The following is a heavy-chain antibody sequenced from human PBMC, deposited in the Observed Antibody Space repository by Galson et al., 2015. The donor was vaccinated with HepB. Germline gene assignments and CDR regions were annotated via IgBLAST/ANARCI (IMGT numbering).Heavy chain of an antibody. Sequence: SLRLSCAASGFTFNRHAMSWVRQAPGKGLEWVSVVSGSSDYTFYADSVRGRFTISRDNSKNAVWLQMNSLRADDTAIYFCAKVFPEKTDGWYRQALYYFDSWGQGTRGTVSS. V-gene: IGHV3-23*01. D-gene: IGHD6-19*01. CDR2: VSGSSDYT. CDR3: AKVFPEKTDGWYRQALYYFDS. J-gene: IGHJ4*02. CDR1: GFTFNRHA.